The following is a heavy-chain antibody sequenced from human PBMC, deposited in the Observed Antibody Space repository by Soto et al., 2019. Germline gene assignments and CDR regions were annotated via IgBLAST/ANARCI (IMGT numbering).Heavy chain of an antibody. CDR2: VTADGGT. V-gene: IGHV3-23*01. CDR3: APHVSCSGGSCQYDAFAI. Sequence: EVQVLESGGGLVQPGGSLRLSCEGSGFTVSSHAMTWIRQAPGKGPEWVSTVTADGGTYYADSVKGRFATSRDTSANTLYLPMHSRGADAPAAYYCAPHVSCSGGSCQYDAFAIRGQGTMVTVSS. J-gene: IGHJ3*02. D-gene: IGHD2-15*01. CDR1: GFTVSSHA.